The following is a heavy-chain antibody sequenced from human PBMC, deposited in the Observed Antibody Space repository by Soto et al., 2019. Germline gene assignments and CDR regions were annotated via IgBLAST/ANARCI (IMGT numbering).Heavy chain of an antibody. J-gene: IGHJ4*02. Sequence: QVQLVQSGAEMKKPGSSVKVSCQSSGGTFNTYAMNWVRQAPGQGPEWMGDISPMFGAANYAPKFQGRVTITADESTGTSYIQLSSLTSENTAVYFWSREVQGHTPAFVYWGQGTLVTVSS. CDR3: SREVQGHTPAFVY. CDR2: ISPMFGAA. CDR1: GGTFNTYA. V-gene: IGHV1-69*19.